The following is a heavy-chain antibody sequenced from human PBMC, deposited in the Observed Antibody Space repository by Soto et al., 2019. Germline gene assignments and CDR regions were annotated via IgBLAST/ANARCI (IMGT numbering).Heavy chain of an antibody. CDR1: GGSISTSTYY. CDR3: ARHPSAWYRWFAP. J-gene: IGHJ5*02. D-gene: IGHD6-19*01. V-gene: IGHV4-39*01. CDR2: IYYSGTT. Sequence: LALTCSVSGGSISTSTYYWGWIRQSPGKVLEWIGSIYYSGTTYYNPSLESRVTISVDTSKNQFSLRLSSVTAADTAVYYCARHPSAWYRWFAPWGQGTLVTVSS.